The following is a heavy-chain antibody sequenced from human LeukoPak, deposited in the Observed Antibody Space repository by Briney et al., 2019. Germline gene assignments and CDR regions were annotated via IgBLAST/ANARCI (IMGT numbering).Heavy chain of an antibody. J-gene: IGHJ5*02. Sequence: GESLKISCKGSGYSFTSYWIGWVRQMPGKGLEWMGIIYLSDSDTRYSPSFQGQVTISADKSISTAYLQWSSLKASDTAMYYCARRVGYCSSTSCSAYNWFDPWGQGTLVTVSS. CDR2: IYLSDSDT. D-gene: IGHD2-2*01. V-gene: IGHV5-51*01. CDR1: GYSFTSYW. CDR3: ARRVGYCSSTSCSAYNWFDP.